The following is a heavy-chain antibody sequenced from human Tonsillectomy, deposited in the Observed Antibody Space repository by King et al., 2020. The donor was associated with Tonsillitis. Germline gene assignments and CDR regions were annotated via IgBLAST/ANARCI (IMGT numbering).Heavy chain of an antibody. CDR2: IKQDGSEK. CDR3: ARDPTYYYDSSGYYYSHFDY. J-gene: IGHJ4*02. V-gene: IGHV3-7*04. D-gene: IGHD3-22*01. CDR1: GFTFSSYW. Sequence: VQLVESGGGLVQPGGSLRLSCAASGFTFSSYWMTWVRQAPGKGLEWVANIKQDGSEKYYVDSVKGRFTISRDNAKNSLYLPMNSLRAEDTAVYYCARDPTYYYDSSGYYYSHFDYWGQGTLVTVSS.